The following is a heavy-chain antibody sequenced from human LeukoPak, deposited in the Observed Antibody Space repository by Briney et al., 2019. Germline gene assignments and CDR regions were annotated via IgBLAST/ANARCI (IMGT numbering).Heavy chain of an antibody. V-gene: IGHV4-61*02. CDR1: GGSISSGSYY. CDR3: ARLKRVGCSSTSCYLNYFDY. J-gene: IGHJ4*02. CDR2: IYTSGST. Sequence: PSQTLSLTCTVSGGSISSGSYYWSWIRQPAGKGLEWIGRIYTSGSTNYNPSLKSRFTISVDTSKNQFSLKLSSVTAADTAVYYCARLKRVGCSSTSCYLNYFDYWGQGTLVTVSS. D-gene: IGHD2-2*01.